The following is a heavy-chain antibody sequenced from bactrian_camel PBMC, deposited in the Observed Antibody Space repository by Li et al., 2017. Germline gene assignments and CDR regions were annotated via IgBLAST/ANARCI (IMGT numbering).Heavy chain of an antibody. CDR3: AADQPECPVTYCSDGYCRALRGS. Sequence: HVQLVESGGGSVQAGGSLTLSCSASGFTDPSYCVGWFRQAPGKEREGVAAMYTGGNITIYHDGVQGRFTISQDNAKNTVFLQMNSLKPEDSAMYYCAADQPECPVTYCSDGYCRALRGSWGQGTQVTVS. V-gene: IGHV3S1*01. J-gene: IGHJ6*01. CDR2: MYTGGNIT. CDR1: GFTDPSYC. D-gene: IGHD2*01.